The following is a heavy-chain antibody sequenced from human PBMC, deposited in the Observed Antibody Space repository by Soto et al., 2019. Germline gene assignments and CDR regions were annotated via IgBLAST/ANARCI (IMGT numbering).Heavy chain of an antibody. V-gene: IGHV3-23*01. CDR2: ISGSGGST. Sequence: GGSLRLSCAASGFTFSSYAMSWVRQAPGKGLEWVSAISGSGGSTYYADSVKGRFTISRDNSKNTLYLQMNSLRAEDTAVYYCARRIAAAIPDYYGMDVWGQGTTVTVSS. J-gene: IGHJ6*02. CDR1: GFTFSSYA. CDR3: ARRIAAAIPDYYGMDV. D-gene: IGHD6-13*01.